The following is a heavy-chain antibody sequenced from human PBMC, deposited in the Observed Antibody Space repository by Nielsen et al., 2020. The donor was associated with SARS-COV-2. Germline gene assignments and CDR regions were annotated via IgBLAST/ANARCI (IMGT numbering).Heavy chain of an antibody. CDR1: GFTFDDYA. J-gene: IGHJ4*02. D-gene: IGHD1-26*01. CDR2: ISWNSGSI. Sequence: GGSLRLSCAASGFTFDDYAMHWVRQAPGKGLEWVSGISWNSGSIGYADSVKGRFTISRDNAKNSLYLQMNSLRAEDTAVYYCAKDLWEYRRTFDYWGQGTLVTVSS. V-gene: IGHV3-9*01. CDR3: AKDLWEYRRTFDY.